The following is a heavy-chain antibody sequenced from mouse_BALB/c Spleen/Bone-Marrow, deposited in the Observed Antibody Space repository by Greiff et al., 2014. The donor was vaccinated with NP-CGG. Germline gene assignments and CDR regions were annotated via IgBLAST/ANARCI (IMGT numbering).Heavy chain of an antibody. J-gene: IGHJ2*01. CDR3: AYGNFDY. CDR1: GYSFTGHT. V-gene: IGHV1-18*01. D-gene: IGHD2-1*01. Sequence: EVQLVESGPELVKPGASMKISCKTSGYSFTGHTMNWVKQSHGKNLEWIGLINPYNGGTSYNQKFKGKATLTVDKSSSTAYMELLSLTSEDPAVYFCAYGNFDYWGQGTLSQSPQ. CDR2: INPYNGGT.